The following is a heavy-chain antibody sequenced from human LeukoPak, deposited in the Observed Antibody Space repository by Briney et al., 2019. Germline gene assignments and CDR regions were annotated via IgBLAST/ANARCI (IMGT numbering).Heavy chain of an antibody. D-gene: IGHD2-21*01. Sequence: GGSLRLSCAASGFTLSSSWMHWVCQTPGKGLVWVSRINSDGSTINYADSVKGRFTISRDNAKNTLYLQMNSLRADDTAVYYCARDARDSWPGNWFDPWGQGTLVTISS. CDR1: GFTLSSSW. J-gene: IGHJ5*02. CDR2: INSDGSTI. CDR3: ARDARDSWPGNWFDP. V-gene: IGHV3-74*01.